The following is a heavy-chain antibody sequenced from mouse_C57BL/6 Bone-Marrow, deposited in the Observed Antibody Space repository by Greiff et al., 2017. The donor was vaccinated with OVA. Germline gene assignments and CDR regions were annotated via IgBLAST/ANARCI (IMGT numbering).Heavy chain of an antibody. Sequence: QVQLQQSGPELVKPGASVKISCKASGYSFTSYYIHWVKQRPGQGLEWIGWIYPGSGNTKYNEKFKGKATLTADTSSSTAYMQLSSLTSEDSAVYYCARLLLRSVAYWGQGTLVTVSA. CDR2: IYPGSGNT. D-gene: IGHD1-1*01. J-gene: IGHJ3*01. CDR3: ARLLLRSVAY. CDR1: GYSFTSYY. V-gene: IGHV1-66*01.